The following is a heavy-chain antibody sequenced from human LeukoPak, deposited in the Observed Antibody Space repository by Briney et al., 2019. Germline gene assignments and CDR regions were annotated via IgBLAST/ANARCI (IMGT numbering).Heavy chain of an antibody. CDR1: GFTFSSYW. J-gene: IGHJ5*02. CDR2: INSDGSST. CDR3: ARRAQTSYYDGNWFDP. D-gene: IGHD3-22*01. V-gene: IGHV3-74*01. Sequence: GGSLRLSCAASGFTFSSYWMHWVRQAPGKGLVWVSRINSDGSSTSYADSVKGRLTISRDNAKNTLYLQMNSLRAEDTAVYYCARRAQTSYYDGNWFDPRGQGPLVTVSS.